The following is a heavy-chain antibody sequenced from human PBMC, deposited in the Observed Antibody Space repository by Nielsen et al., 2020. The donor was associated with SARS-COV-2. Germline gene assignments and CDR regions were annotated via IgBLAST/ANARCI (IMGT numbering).Heavy chain of an antibody. CDR1: GGTFSSYA. CDR2: INPSGGST. CDR3: ARGDGADFDY. V-gene: IGHV1-46*01. D-gene: IGHD5-24*01. Sequence: ASVKVSCKASGGTFSSYAISWVRQAPGQGLEWMGIINPSGGSTSYAQKFQGRVTMTRDTSTSTVYMELSSLRSEDTAVYYCARGDGADFDYWGQGTLVTVSS. J-gene: IGHJ4*02.